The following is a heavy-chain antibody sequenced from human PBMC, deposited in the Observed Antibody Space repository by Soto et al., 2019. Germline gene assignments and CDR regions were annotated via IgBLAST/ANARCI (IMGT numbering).Heavy chain of an antibody. J-gene: IGHJ3*02. V-gene: IGHV3-48*01. Sequence: GGSLRLSCAGSGFTFSSYSMNWVRQAPGKGLEWVSYISSSSSTIYYADSVKGRFTISRDNAKNSLYPQMNSLRAEDTAVYYCARDRKTTIRNFDAFDIWGQGTMVTVSS. CDR2: ISSSSSTI. D-gene: IGHD4-17*01. CDR3: ARDRKTTIRNFDAFDI. CDR1: GFTFSSYS.